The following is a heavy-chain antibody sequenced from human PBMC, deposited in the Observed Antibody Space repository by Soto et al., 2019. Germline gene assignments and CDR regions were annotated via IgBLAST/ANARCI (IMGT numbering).Heavy chain of an antibody. Sequence: EVQLVESGAGLVKPGGTRGLSVAASGFTFNTDDMNRFRQVPGKGLEWVPYITTSSDYIYYPDSLKGRITISRANPKNSLFLQMNSLRAEDTAVYYCVRSGTARLLRHSWFDTWGQGTLVTVSS. J-gene: IGHJ5*02. CDR2: ITTSSDYI. CDR1: GFTFNTDD. V-gene: IGHV3-21*01. D-gene: IGHD2-21*01. CDR3: VRSGTARLLRHSWFDT.